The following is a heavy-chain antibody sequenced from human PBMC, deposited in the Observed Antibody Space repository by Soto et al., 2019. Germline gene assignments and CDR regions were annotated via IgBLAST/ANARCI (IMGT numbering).Heavy chain of an antibody. CDR1: GGSISSYH. Sequence: ASETLSLTCTVSGGSISSYHWSWIRQTPGKGLEWIGYVHYSWGTNYNPSLKSRVTISVDTSKSQFSLKLSSVTAADTAVYYCARGLYYGSVGSKDAFDIWGQGTTVTVS. D-gene: IGHD3-10*01. CDR3: ARGLYYGSVGSKDAFDI. J-gene: IGHJ3*02. CDR2: VHYSWGT. V-gene: IGHV4-59*12.